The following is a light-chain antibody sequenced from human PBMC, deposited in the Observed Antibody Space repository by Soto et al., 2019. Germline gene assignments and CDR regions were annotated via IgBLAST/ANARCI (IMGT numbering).Light chain of an antibody. J-gene: IGKJ3*01. V-gene: IGKV3-20*01. CDR3: QQYGTSPT. CDR2: GAT. Sequence: EIVLTQSPVTLSLSPGERATLSCRSTESFSSSYLAWYQQRRGQAPRLLIYGATNRATGIPDRFSGSGSRTDFTLTIRRLEPEDVAGYYCQQYGTSPTFGPGTKVEFK. CDR1: ESFSSSY.